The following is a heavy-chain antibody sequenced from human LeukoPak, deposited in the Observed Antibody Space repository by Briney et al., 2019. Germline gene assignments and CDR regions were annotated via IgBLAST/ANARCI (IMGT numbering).Heavy chain of an antibody. CDR2: ISSSSTTI. CDR3: ARELAVPATGD. J-gene: IGHJ4*02. Sequence: GGSLRLSCAASGFTFSDYYMSWIRQAPGKGLEWVSYISSSSTTIYYADSVKGRFTISRDNAKNSLYLQMNSLRAEDTAVYYCARELAVPATGDWGQGTLVTVSS. D-gene: IGHD2-15*01. CDR1: GFTFSDYY. V-gene: IGHV3-11*04.